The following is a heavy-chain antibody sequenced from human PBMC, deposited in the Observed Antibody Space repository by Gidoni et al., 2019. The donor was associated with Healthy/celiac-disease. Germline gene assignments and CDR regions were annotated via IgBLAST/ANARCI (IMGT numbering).Heavy chain of an antibody. Sequence: QVQLVQSGAEVKKPGASVKVSCKASGYTFPGYYMHWVRQAPGQGLEWMGRINPNSGGTNYAQKFQGRVTMTRDTSISTAYMELSRLRSDDTAVYYCARGTDCGGDCYALFDYWGQGTLVTVSS. CDR3: ARGTDCGGDCYALFDY. J-gene: IGHJ4*02. CDR2: INPNSGGT. CDR1: GYTFPGYY. V-gene: IGHV1-2*06. D-gene: IGHD2-21*01.